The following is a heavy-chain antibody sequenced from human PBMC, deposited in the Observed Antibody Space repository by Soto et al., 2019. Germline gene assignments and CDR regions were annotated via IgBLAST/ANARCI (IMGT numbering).Heavy chain of an antibody. CDR3: AKDKTGGYSSGWFHYSYGMDV. V-gene: IGHV3-23*01. Sequence: EVQLLESGGGLVQPGGSLTLSCEASEFTFSTYAMTWVRLVPGKGLEWVSGISGSGGATYYTDSVKGRFTISRDNARNTLYLQMTSLRAEDTGIYYCAKDKTGGYSSGWFHYSYGMDVWGQGTTVTVSS. CDR2: ISGSGGAT. D-gene: IGHD6-19*01. J-gene: IGHJ6*02. CDR1: EFTFSTYA.